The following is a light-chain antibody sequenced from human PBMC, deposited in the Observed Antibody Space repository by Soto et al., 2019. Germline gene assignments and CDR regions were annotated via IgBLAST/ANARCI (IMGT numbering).Light chain of an antibody. Sequence: EIQMTQSPSSLSASVGDRVTITCRASQSITNYLAWYQQKPGQVPNLLIYAASTLKSGDTSRFSGSGSGTDFTLTISGLQPEDVASYYCQKYTSAPFTFGPGTKVDIK. CDR1: QSITNY. CDR3: QKYTSAPFT. J-gene: IGKJ3*01. CDR2: AAS. V-gene: IGKV1-27*01.